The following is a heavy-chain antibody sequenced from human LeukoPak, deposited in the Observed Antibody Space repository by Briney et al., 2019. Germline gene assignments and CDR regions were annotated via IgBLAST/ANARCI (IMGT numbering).Heavy chain of an antibody. V-gene: IGHV4-59*01. CDR3: ARDLGLGNYDILTGFAY. J-gene: IGHJ4*02. CDR2: LYYSGST. Sequence: SETLSLTCTVSGGSISSYYWTWIRQPPGKGLEWIGSLYYSGSTNYNPSLKSRVTISVETSKNQFSRKLSSVTAADTAVYYCARDLGLGNYDILTGFAYWGQGTLVTVSS. CDR1: GGSISSYY. D-gene: IGHD3-9*01.